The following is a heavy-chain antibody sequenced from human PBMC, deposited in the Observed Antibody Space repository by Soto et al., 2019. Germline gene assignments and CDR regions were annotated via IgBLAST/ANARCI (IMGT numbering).Heavy chain of an antibody. CDR1: GGTFSSYA. V-gene: IGHV1-69*01. J-gene: IGHJ4*02. CDR2: IIPIFGTA. CDR3: ARDTYYYDSSGDRTSYYFDY. D-gene: IGHD3-22*01. Sequence: QVQLVQSGAEVKKPGSSVKVSCKASGGTFSSYAISWVRQAPGQGLEWMGGIIPIFGTANYAQKFQGRVTITADESTSTAHMELSSLRSEDTAVYYCARDTYYYDSSGDRTSYYFDYWGQGTLVTVSS.